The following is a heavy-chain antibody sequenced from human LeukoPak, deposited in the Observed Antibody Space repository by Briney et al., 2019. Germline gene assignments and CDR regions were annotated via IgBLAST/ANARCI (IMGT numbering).Heavy chain of an antibody. CDR2: IYSAGST. D-gene: IGHD2-8*01. V-gene: IGHV3-53*01. CDR3: ARDGVRVYAFGPFVY. J-gene: IGHJ4*02. CDR1: GFTVSSNY. Sequence: GGSLRLSCAASGFTVSSNYMSWVRQAPGRGLEWVSLIYSAGSTYYADSVKGRFTISRDNSKNTLYLQMNSLRAEDTAVYYCARDGVRVYAFGPFVYWGQGTLVTVSS.